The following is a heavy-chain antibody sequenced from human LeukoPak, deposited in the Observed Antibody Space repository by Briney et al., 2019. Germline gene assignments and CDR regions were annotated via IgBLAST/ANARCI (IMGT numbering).Heavy chain of an antibody. CDR3: ARRRAMADAFDI. J-gene: IGHJ3*02. V-gene: IGHV5-51*01. D-gene: IGHD2-2*01. CDR2: VYPGDSDT. Sequence: SGESLKISCKGSGYSFTSCWIGWVRQMPGKGLEWMGIVYPGDSDTRYSPSFQGQVTISADKSISTAYLQWSSLKASDTAMYYCARRRAMADAFDIWGQGTMVTVSS. CDR1: GYSFTSCW.